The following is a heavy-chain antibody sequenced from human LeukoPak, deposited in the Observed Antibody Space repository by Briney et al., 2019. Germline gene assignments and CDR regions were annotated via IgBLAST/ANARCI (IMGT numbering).Heavy chain of an antibody. D-gene: IGHD1-26*01. J-gene: IGHJ4*02. V-gene: IGHV3-30*04. Sequence: GGSLRLSCAASGFSFSSHAMHWVRQAPGKGLEWVALISYDGTYEDYPDSVKGRFSISGDNSKSTMSLQMNSLRLEDTAVYYCVGEVGPRDFGNWGQGTLVTVSS. CDR1: GFSFSSHA. CDR3: VGEVGPRDFGN. CDR2: ISYDGTYE.